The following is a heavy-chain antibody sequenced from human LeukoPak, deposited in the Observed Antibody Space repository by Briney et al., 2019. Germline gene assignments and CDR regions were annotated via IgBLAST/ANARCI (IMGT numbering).Heavy chain of an antibody. CDR3: AKDLRYYFDY. Sequence: GGSLRLSCAASGFTFSSYGMHWVRQAPGKGLEWVAFIRYDGSNKYYADSVRGRFTISRDNSKNTLYLQMNSLRAEDTAVYYCAKDLRYYFDYWGQGTLVTVSS. J-gene: IGHJ4*02. CDR2: IRYDGSNK. V-gene: IGHV3-30*02. CDR1: GFTFSSYG.